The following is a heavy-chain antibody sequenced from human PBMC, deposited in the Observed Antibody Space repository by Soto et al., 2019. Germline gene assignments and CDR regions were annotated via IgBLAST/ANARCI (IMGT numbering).Heavy chain of an antibody. J-gene: IGHJ4*02. CDR2: IWYDGSNK. D-gene: IGHD4-17*01. V-gene: IGHV3-33*01. CDR1: GFTFSSYG. Sequence: QVQLVESGGGVVQPGRSLRLSCAASGFTFSSYGLHWVRQSPGKGLEWVALIWYDGSNKYYEDCLQGRFAISRDNSKKTLYLTICSRRAEDTAVYYCARAHDFGEGIEYWGQGTLVMVSS. CDR3: ARAHDFGEGIEY.